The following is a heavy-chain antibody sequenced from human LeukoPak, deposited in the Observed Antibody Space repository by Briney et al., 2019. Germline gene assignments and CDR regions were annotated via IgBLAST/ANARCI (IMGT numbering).Heavy chain of an antibody. V-gene: IGHV3-15*01. D-gene: IGHD3-22*01. CDR1: GFTFSNAW. CDR2: IKSKTDGGAT. CDR3: TTEAYYYDSGAIKYFDY. Sequence: PGGSLRLSCAASGFTFSNAWMSWVRQAPGKGLEWVVRIKSKTDGGATHYAEPVKGRFTISRDDSKNTLYLQMNSLKTEDTAVYYCTTEAYYYDSGAIKYFDYWGQGTLVTVSS. J-gene: IGHJ4*02.